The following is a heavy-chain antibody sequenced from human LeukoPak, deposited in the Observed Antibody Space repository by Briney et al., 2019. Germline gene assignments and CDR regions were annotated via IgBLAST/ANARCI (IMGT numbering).Heavy chain of an antibody. V-gene: IGHV3-7*03. CDR2: INHNGNVN. J-gene: IGHJ6*02. D-gene: IGHD3-16*01. Sequence: GGSLRLSCVASGFTFSRFWMSWARQAPGKGLEWVASINHNGNVNYYVDSVKGRFTISRDNAKNSLYLQMSNLRAEDTAVYFCARGGGLDVWGQGATVTVSS. CDR3: ARGGGLDV. CDR1: GFTFSRFW.